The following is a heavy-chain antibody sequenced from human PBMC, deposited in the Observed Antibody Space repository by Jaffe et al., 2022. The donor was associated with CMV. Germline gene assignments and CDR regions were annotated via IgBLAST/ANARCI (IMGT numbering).Heavy chain of an antibody. CDR3: ARHPDYGGNNYYYYGMDV. V-gene: IGHV5-51*01. CDR1: GYSFTSYW. J-gene: IGHJ6*02. D-gene: IGHD4-17*01. Sequence: EVQLVQSGAEVKKPGESLKISCKGSGYSFTSYWIGWVRQMPGKGLEWMGIIYPGDSDTRYSPSFQGQVTISADKSISTAYLQWSSLKASDTAMYYCARHPDYGGNNYYYYGMDVWGQGTTVTVSS. CDR2: IYPGDSDT.